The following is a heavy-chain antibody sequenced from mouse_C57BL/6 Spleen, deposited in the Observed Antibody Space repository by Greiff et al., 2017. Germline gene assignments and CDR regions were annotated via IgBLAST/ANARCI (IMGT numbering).Heavy chain of an antibody. CDR2: IDPSDSYT. Sequence: QVQLQQPGAELVRPGTSVKLSCKASGYTFTSYWMHWVKQRPGQGLEWIGVIDPSDSYTNYNQKFKGKATLTVDTSSSTAYMQLSSLTSEDSAVYYCASAGVRGYFDYWGQGTTLTVSS. V-gene: IGHV1-59*01. CDR3: ASAGVRGYFDY. D-gene: IGHD2-1*01. CDR1: GYTFTSYW. J-gene: IGHJ2*01.